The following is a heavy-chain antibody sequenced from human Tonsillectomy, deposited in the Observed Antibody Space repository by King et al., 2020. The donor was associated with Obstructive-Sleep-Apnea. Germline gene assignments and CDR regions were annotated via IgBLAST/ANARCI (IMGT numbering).Heavy chain of an antibody. CDR2: IYLYDDK. Sequence: TLKESVPTLVKPTQTLTLTCTFSGFSLSPSGVGVGWIRQAPGQTLEWLALIYLYDDKRYSPSLKIRLTITKDTSENQMVLTMTNMYPVDTATYYCAHRSSGGPSGFDYWGQGTLVTVSS. V-gene: IGHV2-5*01. CDR1: GFSLSPSGVG. D-gene: IGHD6-19*01. J-gene: IGHJ4*02. CDR3: AHRSSGGPSGFDY.